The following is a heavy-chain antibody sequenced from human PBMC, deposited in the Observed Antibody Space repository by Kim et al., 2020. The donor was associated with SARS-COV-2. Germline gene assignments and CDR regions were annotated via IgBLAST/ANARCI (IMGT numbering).Heavy chain of an antibody. V-gene: IGHV1-24*01. J-gene: IGHJ5*02. CDR3: ATDAAVRGGATMCPHWFDP. Sequence: ASVKVSCKVSGYTFTEFSMHWVRQAPGKGLEWMGGFHPEDGETIYAQKFQGRVTMTADTSTDTAYMELSSLRSEDTAVYYCATDAAVRGGATMCPHWFDPWGKGTLATVPS. CDR2: FHPEDGET. CDR1: GYTFTEFS. D-gene: IGHD1-26*01.